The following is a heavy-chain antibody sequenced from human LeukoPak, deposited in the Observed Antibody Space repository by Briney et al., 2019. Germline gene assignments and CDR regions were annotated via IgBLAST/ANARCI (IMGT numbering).Heavy chain of an antibody. J-gene: IGHJ3*02. CDR3: AKDQAHVVVAATNAFDI. D-gene: IGHD2-15*01. CDR1: GFTFSILD. V-gene: IGHV3-23*01. CDR2: ISGNGGRT. Sequence: PGGSLRLSCAASGFTFSILDMSWVRQAPGKGLEWVSAISGNGGRTYYADSVKGRFTISRDNSKNTLYLQMNSLRAEDTAVYYCAKDQAHVVVAATNAFDIWGQGTMVTVSS.